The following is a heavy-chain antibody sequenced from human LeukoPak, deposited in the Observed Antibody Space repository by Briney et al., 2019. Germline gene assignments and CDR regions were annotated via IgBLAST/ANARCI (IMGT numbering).Heavy chain of an antibody. CDR1: GGSISSSSFY. CDR2: INHSGST. J-gene: IGHJ4*02. Sequence: SETLSLTCTVSGGSISSSSFYWSWIRQPPGKGLEWIGEINHSGSTNYNPSLKSRVTISVDTSKNQFSLKLSSVTAADTAVYYCAIEIGDYEVYWGQGTLVTVSS. D-gene: IGHD4-17*01. V-gene: IGHV4-39*02. CDR3: AIEIGDYEVY.